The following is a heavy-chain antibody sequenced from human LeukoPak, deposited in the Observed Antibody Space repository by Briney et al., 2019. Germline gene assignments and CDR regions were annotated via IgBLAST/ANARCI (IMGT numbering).Heavy chain of an antibody. D-gene: IGHD5-12*01. CDR1: GDFITDNNYY. J-gene: IGHJ4*01. CDR2: IYYSGST. CDR3: TRLGWRQSGSGYYYDS. Sequence: SETLSLTCAVSGDFITDNNYYWAWIRQPPGKGLEWIATIYYSGSTYFNRSLEILVTMSVDTSRNQYSLRLDSVTAADTAVYFCTRLGWRQSGSGYYYDSWGHGLLVTVSS. V-gene: IGHV4-39*01.